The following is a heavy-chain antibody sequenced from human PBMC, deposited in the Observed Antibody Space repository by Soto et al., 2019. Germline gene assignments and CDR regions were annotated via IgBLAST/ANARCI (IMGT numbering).Heavy chain of an antibody. V-gene: IGHV3-21*01. Sequence: PGGSLXLSCAASGFTFSSYIMNWVRQAPGKGLEWVSSISSSSSYIYYADSVKGRFTISRDNAKNSLYLQMNSLRAEDTSVCYCARDLAPVRFDPWSQGTLVTVSS. D-gene: IGHD3-16*02. CDR3: ARDLAPVRFDP. J-gene: IGHJ5*02. CDR1: GFTFSSYI. CDR2: ISSSSSYI.